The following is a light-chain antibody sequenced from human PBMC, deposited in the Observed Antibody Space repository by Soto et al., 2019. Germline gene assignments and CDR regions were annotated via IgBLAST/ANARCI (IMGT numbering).Light chain of an antibody. CDR1: QTIDSY. CDR2: TAS. J-gene: IGKJ1*01. CDR3: QQSNSSPRT. V-gene: IGKV1-39*01. Sequence: DIQMTQSPSSLSASVGDRVTITCRASQTIDSYLNWYQQRPGKAPKLLIYTASNLQSGVPSRFGGSGSGAGCTLTISRLHPEDFATYYCQQSNSSPRTFDQGTKVQLK.